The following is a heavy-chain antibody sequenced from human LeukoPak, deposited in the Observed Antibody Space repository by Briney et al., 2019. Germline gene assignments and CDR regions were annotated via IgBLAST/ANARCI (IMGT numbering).Heavy chain of an antibody. CDR3: ARGVGLRSFDTYYYNYSMDV. J-gene: IGHJ6*03. CDR2: MNPTSGNT. CDR1: GYTFTSYD. Sequence: ASVKVSCKASGYTFTSYDISWVRQAPGQGLEWLGWMNPTSGNTGYAQKFQGRVTITTNTSTSTAYMEVSSLRSEDTAVYYCARGVGLRSFDTYYYNYSMDVWGKGTTVTVSS. D-gene: IGHD5-12*01. V-gene: IGHV1-8*03.